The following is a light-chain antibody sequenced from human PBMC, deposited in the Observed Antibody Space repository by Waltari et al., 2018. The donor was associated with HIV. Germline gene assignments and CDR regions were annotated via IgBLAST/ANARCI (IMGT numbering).Light chain of an antibody. CDR1: SSNIGSNY. V-gene: IGLV1-47*01. J-gene: IGLJ1*01. Sequence: QSVLTQPPSASGTSGQRVTISCSGSSSNIGSNYVYWYQQLPGTAPKLLIYRNNQRPSGVPVRFSGSKSGTSASLAISGLRSEDEADYYCAAWDDSLSGRYVFGTGTKVTVL. CDR2: RNN. CDR3: AAWDDSLSGRYV.